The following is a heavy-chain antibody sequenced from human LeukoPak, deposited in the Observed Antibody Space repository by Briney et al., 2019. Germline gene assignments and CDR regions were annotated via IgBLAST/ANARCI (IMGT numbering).Heavy chain of an antibody. CDR1: GFTFSSSG. J-gene: IGHJ4*02. V-gene: IGHV3-33*01. CDR3: ARDRGSRWYGPIDY. Sequence: GGSLRLSCAASGFTFSSSGMHWVRQAPGKGLEWVAVIWFDGSDTHYADSVKGRFTISRDNSKNTLFLQMNSLRAEDTAVYYCARDRGSRWYGPIDYWGQGTLVTVSS. D-gene: IGHD6-13*01. CDR2: IWFDGSDT.